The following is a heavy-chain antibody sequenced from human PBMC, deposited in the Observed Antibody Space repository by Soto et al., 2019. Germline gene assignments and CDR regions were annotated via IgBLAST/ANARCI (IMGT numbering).Heavy chain of an antibody. J-gene: IGHJ4*02. V-gene: IGHV1-69*06. CDR3: ASSTYCEDSSGAPSGLRFDY. CDR1: GGTFRSYA. CDR2: IIPIFGTA. D-gene: IGHD3-22*01. Sequence: VQLVQSGAEVKKPGSSVKVSCKASGGTFRSYAISWVRQAPGQGLEWMGGIIPIFGTASYAQKFQGRVTITANKSTRPAYMELSSLRSEDTAVYSCASSTYCEDSSGAPSGLRFDYWGQGTLVTVSS.